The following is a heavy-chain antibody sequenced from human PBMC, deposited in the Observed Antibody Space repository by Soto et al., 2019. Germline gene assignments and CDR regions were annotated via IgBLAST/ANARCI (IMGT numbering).Heavy chain of an antibody. V-gene: IGHV1-46*01. CDR3: ARRRIYDFCGGYYTWLDP. J-gene: IGHJ5*02. Sequence: ASVKVSCKASGYTFTSYYMHWVRQAPGQGLEWMGIINPSGGSTSYAQKFQGRVTMTRDTSTSTVYMELSSLRSEDTAVYYCARRRIYDFCGGYYTWLDPWGQRTLDTVS. CDR1: GYTFTSYY. D-gene: IGHD3-3*01. CDR2: INPSGGST.